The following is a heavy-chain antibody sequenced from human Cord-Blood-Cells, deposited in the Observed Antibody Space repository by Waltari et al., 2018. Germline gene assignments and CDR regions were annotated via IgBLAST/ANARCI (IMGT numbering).Heavy chain of an antibody. CDR2: ISGSGGST. J-gene: IGHJ4*02. CDR3: AKDQGLPGNYFDY. D-gene: IGHD3-10*01. V-gene: IGHV3-23*01. CDR1: GFTFSSYA. Sequence: EVQLLESGGGLVQPGGSLRLSCAASGFTFSSYAMSWVRQAPGKGLEWVSAISGSGGSTYYADSGKGRFTISRDNSKNTLYLQMNSLRAEDTAVYYCAKDQGLPGNYFDYWGQGTLVTVSS.